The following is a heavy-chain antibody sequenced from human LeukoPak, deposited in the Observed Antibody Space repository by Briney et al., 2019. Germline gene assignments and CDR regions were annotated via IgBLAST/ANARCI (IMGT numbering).Heavy chain of an antibody. V-gene: IGHV3-23*01. CDR3: AKDMGRWFGELTYFDY. CDR1: GFTFSSYA. J-gene: IGHJ4*02. D-gene: IGHD3-10*01. CDR2: ISGSGGST. Sequence: GGSLRLSCAASGFTFSSYAMSWVRQAPGKGLEWVSAISGSGGSTYYADPVKGRFTISRDNSKNTLHLQMNSLRAEATAVYYCAKDMGRWFGELTYFDYWGQGTLVTVSS.